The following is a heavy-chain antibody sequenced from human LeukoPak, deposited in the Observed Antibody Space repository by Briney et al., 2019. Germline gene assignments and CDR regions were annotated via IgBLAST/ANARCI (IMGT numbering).Heavy chain of an antibody. CDR1: GVSLSYYA. CDR2: ISFDGTNK. Sequence: SGRSLRLSCTASGVSLSYYAMHWVRRPPGRGLEWVAVISFDGTNKYYGDSVEGRFSVSRDNSKNTLYLQMNSLRPDDTAMYYCATDYGDYEPIDYWGQGTLVTVSS. V-gene: IGHV3-30*04. J-gene: IGHJ4*02. CDR3: ATDYGDYEPIDY. D-gene: IGHD4-17*01.